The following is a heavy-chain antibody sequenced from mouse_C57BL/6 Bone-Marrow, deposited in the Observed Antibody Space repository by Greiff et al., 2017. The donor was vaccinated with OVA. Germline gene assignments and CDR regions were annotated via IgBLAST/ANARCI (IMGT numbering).Heavy chain of an antibody. CDR2: INPGSGGT. V-gene: IGHV1-54*01. D-gene: IGHD1-1*01. CDR3: VFYGSYAMDY. CDR1: GYAFTNYL. Sequence: VQLQQSGAELVRPGTSVKVSCKASGYAFTNYLIEWVKHRPGQGLEWIGVINPGSGGTNYNEKFKGKATLTADKSSSTAYMQLSSLTSEDSAVYFCVFYGSYAMDYWGQGTSVTVSS. J-gene: IGHJ4*01.